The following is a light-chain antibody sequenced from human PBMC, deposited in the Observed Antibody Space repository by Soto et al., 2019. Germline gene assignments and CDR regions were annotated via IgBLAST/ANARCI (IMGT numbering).Light chain of an antibody. CDR2: AAS. Sequence: DIQMTQSPSSLSASVGDRVTITCRASQSISSYLNWYQHKPGKAPKLLIYAASSLQSAVPSRFSGSGSGTDFTLTVSSLQPEDCATYCCQQTYSIPYTFGQGTKLEIK. CDR1: QSISSY. J-gene: IGKJ2*01. V-gene: IGKV1-39*01. CDR3: QQTYSIPYT.